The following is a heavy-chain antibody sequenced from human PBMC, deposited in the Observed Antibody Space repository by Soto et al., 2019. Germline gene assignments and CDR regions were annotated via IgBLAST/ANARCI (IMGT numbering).Heavy chain of an antibody. V-gene: IGHV4-61*01. CDR3: ARDFCGGDCYDDYYYYDMDV. J-gene: IGHJ6*02. CDR2: IYYSGST. Sequence: PSETLSLTCTVSGGSVSSRSHYWSWIRQPPGKGLEWIGYIYYSGSTKYNPSLRSRVTISVDTSKNQFSLKVSSVTAADTAIYYCARDFCGGDCYDDYYYYDMDVWGQGTTVTVSS. CDR1: GGSVSSRSHY. D-gene: IGHD2-21*02.